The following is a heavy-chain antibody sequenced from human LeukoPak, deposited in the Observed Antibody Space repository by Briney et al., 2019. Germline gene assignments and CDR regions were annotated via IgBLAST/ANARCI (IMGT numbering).Heavy chain of an antibody. V-gene: IGHV1-69*04. CDR2: IIPILGIA. CDR3: ARATTTQSRYMDV. D-gene: IGHD1-26*01. CDR1: GGTFSSYA. J-gene: IGHJ6*03. Sequence: ASVKVSCKASGGTFSSYAISWVRQAPGQGLEWMGRIIPILGIANYAQKFQGRVTITADESTSTAYMELSSLRSEDTAVYYCARATTTQSRYMDVWGKGTTVTVSS.